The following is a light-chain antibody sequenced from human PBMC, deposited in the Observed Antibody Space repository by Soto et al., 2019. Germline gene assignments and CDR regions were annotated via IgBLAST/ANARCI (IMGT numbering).Light chain of an antibody. V-gene: IGKV3-15*01. Sequence: ESELAQSPGTRSLSPRERATLSCRASQSVSYNDLAWYQQRPGLAPRLFVYGASTRADGIPARLTGSGFGTEFTLTFSGVHSEEIAVYYCQQYRISLSSTSGQATKVDI. CDR2: GAS. CDR1: QSVSYND. J-gene: IGKJ1*01. CDR3: QQYRISLSST.